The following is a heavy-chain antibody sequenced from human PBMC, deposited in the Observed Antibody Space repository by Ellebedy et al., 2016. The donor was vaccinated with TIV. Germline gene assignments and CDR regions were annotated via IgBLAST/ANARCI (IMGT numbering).Heavy chain of an antibody. CDR3: ARAGGRHSTGSGFY. CDR1: GFTFRGNW. V-gene: IGHV3-7*03. CDR2: IKADGSEA. D-gene: IGHD2-2*01. Sequence: GESLKISCAASGFTFRGNWTSWFRQAPGKGLEWVANIKADGSEAYYLDSVKGRFTISRDNAKNSLYLQMSNLRAEDTAVFYCARAGGRHSTGSGFYWGQGTRVTVST. J-gene: IGHJ4*02.